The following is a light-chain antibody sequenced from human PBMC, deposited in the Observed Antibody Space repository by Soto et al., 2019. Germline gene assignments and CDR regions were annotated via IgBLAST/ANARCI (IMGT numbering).Light chain of an antibody. CDR3: QQYGSSPIT. CDR2: DAS. J-gene: IGKJ5*01. CDR1: QSVSNTY. V-gene: IGKV3D-20*01. Sequence: EIVLTQSPATLSLSPGERATLSCGASQSVSNTYLAWYQQKPGLAPRLFIYDASTRATGIPDRFSGSGSGTDFTLTISRLESEDFAVYYCQQYGSSPITFGQGTRLEMK.